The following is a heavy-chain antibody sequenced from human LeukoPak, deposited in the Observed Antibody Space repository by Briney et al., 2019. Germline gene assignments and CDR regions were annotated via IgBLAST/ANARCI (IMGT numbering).Heavy chain of an antibody. V-gene: IGHV1-46*01. CDR2: INPRGGST. CDR3: ARDRPIFGVVIIPYYYGMDV. CDR1: GYTFTSYY. Sequence: ASVKVSCKASGYTFTSYYMHWVRQAPGQGLEWMGIINPRGGSTRYAQKLQGRVTMTTDTSTSTAYMELRSLRSDDTAVYYCARDRPIFGVVIIPYYYGMDVWGQGTAVTVSS. J-gene: IGHJ6*02. D-gene: IGHD3-3*01.